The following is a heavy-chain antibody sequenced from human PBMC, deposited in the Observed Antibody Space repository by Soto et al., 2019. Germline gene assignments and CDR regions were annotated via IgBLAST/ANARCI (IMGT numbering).Heavy chain of an antibody. CDR3: AKVPGSYRTLHY. D-gene: IGHD3-16*02. CDR2: ISGSGGNT. CDR1: GFTFGNYA. J-gene: IGHJ4*02. V-gene: IGHV3-23*01. Sequence: PGGSMRLSCAASGFTFGNYAMNWVRQAPGKGLEWVSGISGSGGNTYYADSVKGRFTISRDNSKNTLYLQMNSLRAEDTAVYYCAKVPGSYRTLHYWGQGTLVTVSS.